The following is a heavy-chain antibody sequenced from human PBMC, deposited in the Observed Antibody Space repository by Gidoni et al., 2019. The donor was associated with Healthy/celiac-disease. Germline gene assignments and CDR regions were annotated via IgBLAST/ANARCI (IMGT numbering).Heavy chain of an antibody. CDR1: GFTFGCFG. J-gene: IGHJ6*02. CDR3: ARDRNDILTGYLNYYYYGMDV. V-gene: IGHV3-7*01. D-gene: IGHD3-9*01. CDR2: IKQDGSEK. Sequence: EVQLVESGGGLVQPGGSLRHPWSPPGFTFGCFGFSWVRRGQGKGLEWVDNIKQDGSEKYYVDSVKGRFTISRDNDKNSLYLQMNSLRAEDTAVYYCARDRNDILTGYLNYYYYGMDVWGQGTTVTVSS.